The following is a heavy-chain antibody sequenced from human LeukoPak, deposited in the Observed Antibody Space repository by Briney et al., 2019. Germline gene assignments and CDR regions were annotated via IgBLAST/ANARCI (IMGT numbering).Heavy chain of an antibody. CDR2: IYYSGST. CDR3: ARESIAAAGFFDY. Sequence: SETLSRACTVSGGSISSYYWSWIRQPPGKGLEWIGYIYYSGSTNYNPSLKSRVTISVDTSKNQFSLKLSSVTAADTAVYYCARESIAAAGFFDYWGQGTLVTVSS. V-gene: IGHV4-59*01. J-gene: IGHJ4*02. CDR1: GGSISSYY. D-gene: IGHD6-13*01.